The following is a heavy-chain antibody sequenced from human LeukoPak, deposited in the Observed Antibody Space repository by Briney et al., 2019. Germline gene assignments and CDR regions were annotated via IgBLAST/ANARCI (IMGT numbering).Heavy chain of an antibody. CDR3: ASGSREGYCSSTSCYNGNYYYGMDV. Sequence: ASVKVSCKASGYTFTSYVMHWVRQAPGQRLEWMGWINAGNGNTKYSQKFQGRVTITRDTSASTAYMELSSLRSEDTAVYYCASGSREGYCSSTSCYNGNYYYGMDVWGQGTTVTVSS. CDR2: INAGNGNT. V-gene: IGHV1-3*01. J-gene: IGHJ6*02. CDR1: GYTFTSYV. D-gene: IGHD2-2*02.